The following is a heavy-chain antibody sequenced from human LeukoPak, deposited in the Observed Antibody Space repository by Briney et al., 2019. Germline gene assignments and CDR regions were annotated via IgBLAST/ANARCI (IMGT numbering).Heavy chain of an antibody. D-gene: IGHD6-19*01. CDR2: IYYSGST. CDR1: GGSISSHY. CDR3: ARTRIAVAYYFDY. V-gene: IGHV4-59*11. Sequence: SETLSLTCTVSGGSISSHYWSWIRQPPGKGLEWIGYIYYSGSTNYNPSLKSRVTISRDTSKKQFSLKLSSVTAADTAVYYCARTRIAVAYYFDYWGQGTLVTVSS. J-gene: IGHJ4*02.